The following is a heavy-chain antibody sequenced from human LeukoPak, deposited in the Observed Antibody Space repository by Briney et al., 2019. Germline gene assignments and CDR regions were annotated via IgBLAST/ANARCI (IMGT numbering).Heavy chain of an antibody. CDR2: FSGSGGRT. CDR1: GFTFATYP. J-gene: IGHJ4*02. V-gene: IGHV3-23*01. Sequence: PGGSLRLSCEASGFTFATYPMSWVRQAPGKGLEWVSTFSGSGGRTLYADSVKGRFTISRDNSKNTLFLQMDSLRAEDTAVYYCAKVTSSYNYFDYWGQGSLVTVSS. CDR3: AKVTSSYNYFDY. D-gene: IGHD2-2*01.